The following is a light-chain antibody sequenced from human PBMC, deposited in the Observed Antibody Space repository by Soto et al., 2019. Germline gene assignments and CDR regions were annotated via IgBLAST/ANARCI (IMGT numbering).Light chain of an antibody. J-gene: IGKJ1*01. CDR1: QVIRND. CDR3: LQHYSYSWT. CDR2: AAS. Sequence: DIQMTHSPASLSAPAGYRVTITCRASQVIRNDLGWYQQKPGKAPKRLIYAASSLQSGVPSRFSGSGSGTEFTLTISSLQPEDFATYYCLQHYSYSWTFGQGTKVDIK. V-gene: IGKV1-17*01.